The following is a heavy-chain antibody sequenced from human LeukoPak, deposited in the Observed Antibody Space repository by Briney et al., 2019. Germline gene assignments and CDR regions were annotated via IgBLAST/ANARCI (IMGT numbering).Heavy chain of an antibody. CDR1: GFTFSSYS. V-gene: IGHV3-48*01. J-gene: IGHJ4*02. CDR3: ARTRGYSYGYSDY. CDR2: ISSSSSI. D-gene: IGHD5-18*01. Sequence: GGSLRLSCVASGFTFSSYSMNWVRQAPGKGLEWVSYISSSSSIYYADSVEGRFTISRDNAKSSLYLQMNGLRAEDTAVYYCARTRGYSYGYSDYWGQGTLVTVSS.